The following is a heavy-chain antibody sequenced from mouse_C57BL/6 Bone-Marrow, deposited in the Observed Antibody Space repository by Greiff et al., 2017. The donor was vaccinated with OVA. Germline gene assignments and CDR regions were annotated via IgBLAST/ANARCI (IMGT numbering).Heavy chain of an antibody. CDR3: TRSPYDGYFDV. CDR1: GYTFTDYE. D-gene: IGHD2-14*01. J-gene: IGHJ1*03. V-gene: IGHV1-15*01. Sequence: VQRVESGAELVRPGASVTLSCKASGYTFTDYEMHWVKQTPVHGLEWIGAIDPETGGTAYNQKFKGKAILTADKSSSTAYMELRSLTSEDSAVYYCTRSPYDGYFDVWGTGTTVTVSS. CDR2: IDPETGGT.